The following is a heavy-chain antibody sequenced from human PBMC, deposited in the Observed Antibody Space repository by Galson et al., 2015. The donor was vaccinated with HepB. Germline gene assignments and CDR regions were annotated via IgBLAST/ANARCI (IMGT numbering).Heavy chain of an antibody. CDR3: ARGGYDSTGYSYYFDY. J-gene: IGHJ4*02. D-gene: IGHD3-22*01. CDR1: GDSVSDNRAA. V-gene: IGHV6-1*01. Sequence: CAISGDSVSDNRAAWNWIRQSPSRGLEWLGRTYYRSKWYIDYATSVKSRITVNADTSQNHFSLQLNSVTPEDTAVYYCARGGYDSTGYSYYFDYWGQGTLVTVSS. CDR2: TYYRSKWYI.